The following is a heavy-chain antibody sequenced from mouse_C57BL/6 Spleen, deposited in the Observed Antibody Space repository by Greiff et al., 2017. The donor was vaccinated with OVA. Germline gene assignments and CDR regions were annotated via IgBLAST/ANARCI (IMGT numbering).Heavy chain of an antibody. J-gene: IGHJ4*01. CDR1: GYTFTSYW. Sequence: QVQLKQPGAELVMPGASVKLSCKASGYTFTSYWMHWVKQRPGQGLEWIGEIDPSDSYTNYNQKFKGKSTLTVDKSSSTAYMQLSSLTSEDSAVYYCARWDPSAMDYWGQGTSVTVSS. D-gene: IGHD4-1*01. V-gene: IGHV1-69*01. CDR3: ARWDPSAMDY. CDR2: IDPSDSYT.